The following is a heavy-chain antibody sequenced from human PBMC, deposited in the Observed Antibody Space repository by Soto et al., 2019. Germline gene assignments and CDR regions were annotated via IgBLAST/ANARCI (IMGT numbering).Heavy chain of an antibody. Sequence: QVQLVQSGAEVKKPGSSVKVSCKASGGTFSSYAIDWVRQAPGQGLEWMGGFIPLFGTANYAQKFQGKITITADESTSTVYMELRSLRSEDTAVYYCARGVHYDSSGYYYFYWGQGTLVTVSS. CDR2: FIPLFGTA. CDR3: ARGVHYDSSGYYYFY. J-gene: IGHJ4*02. V-gene: IGHV1-69*01. D-gene: IGHD3-22*01. CDR1: GGTFSSYA.